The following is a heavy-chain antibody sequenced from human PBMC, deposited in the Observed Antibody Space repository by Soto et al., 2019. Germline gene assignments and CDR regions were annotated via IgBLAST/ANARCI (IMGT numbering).Heavy chain of an antibody. CDR2: ISGSGGST. CDR3: AKDVVQWLVRGGYFDY. D-gene: IGHD6-19*01. V-gene: IGHV3-23*01. Sequence: PGGSLRLSCAASGFTFSSYAMSWVRQAPGKGLEWVSAISGSGGSTYYADSVKGRFTISRDNSRNTLYLQMNSLRAEDTAVYYCAKDVVQWLVRGGYFDYWGQGTLVTVSS. J-gene: IGHJ4*02. CDR1: GFTFSSYA.